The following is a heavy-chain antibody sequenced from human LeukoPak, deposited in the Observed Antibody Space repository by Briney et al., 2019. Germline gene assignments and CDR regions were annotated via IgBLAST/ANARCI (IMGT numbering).Heavy chain of an antibody. CDR3: ARDRYCSGGSCYRWFDP. CDR1: VYTFTSYY. D-gene: IGHD2-15*01. J-gene: IGHJ5*02. Sequence: ASVKVSFTASVYTFTSYYMHWVRQAAGQGREGMGWINPNSGGTNYAQKFQGRVTMTRDTSITTAYIELSRLTSDDTAVYYCARDRYCSGGSCYRWFDPWGQGTLVTVSS. V-gene: IGHV1-2*02. CDR2: INPNSGGT.